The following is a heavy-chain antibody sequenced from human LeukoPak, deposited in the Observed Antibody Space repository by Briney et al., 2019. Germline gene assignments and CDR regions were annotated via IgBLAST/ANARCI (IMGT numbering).Heavy chain of an antibody. CDR1: GGSFRGYY. Sequence: PSETLSLTCAVYGGSFRGYYWSWIRQPPGKGLEWIGEINHSGSTNYNPSLKSRVTISVDTSKDQFSLKLSSVTAADTAVYYCARGDTAMGYWGQGTLVTVSS. V-gene: IGHV4-34*01. CDR3: ARGDTAMGY. J-gene: IGHJ4*02. D-gene: IGHD5-18*01. CDR2: INHSGST.